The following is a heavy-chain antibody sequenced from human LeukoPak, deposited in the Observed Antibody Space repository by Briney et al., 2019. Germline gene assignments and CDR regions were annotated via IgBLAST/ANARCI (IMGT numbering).Heavy chain of an antibody. J-gene: IGHJ4*02. CDR2: ISGSGGST. CDR1: GFTFSTYW. CDR3: AKDLREYYYDSSGYSDY. Sequence: GGSLRLSCAASGFTFSTYWMHWVRQAPGKGLEWVSAISGSGGSTYYADSVKGRFTISRDNSKNTLYLQMNSLRAEDTAVYYCAKDLREYYYDSSGYSDYWGQGTLVTVSS. D-gene: IGHD3-22*01. V-gene: IGHV3-23*01.